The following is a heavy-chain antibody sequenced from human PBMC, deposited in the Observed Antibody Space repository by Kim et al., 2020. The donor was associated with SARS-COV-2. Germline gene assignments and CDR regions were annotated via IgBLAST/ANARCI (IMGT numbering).Heavy chain of an antibody. Sequence: SETLSLTCTVSGQSISSDYYWGWIRQPPGKGLEWIGSIYQSGSTYYNPSLKSRVTISVDTSKDQFSLKLRSVTAADTAMYYCARLLDYQLHVLGYMDWLKGGDYWGQGTLVTVSS. CDR3: ARLLDYQLHVLGYMDWLKGGDY. J-gene: IGHJ4*02. V-gene: IGHV4-38-2*02. CDR2: IYQSGST. CDR1: GQSISSDYY. D-gene: IGHD2-2*01.